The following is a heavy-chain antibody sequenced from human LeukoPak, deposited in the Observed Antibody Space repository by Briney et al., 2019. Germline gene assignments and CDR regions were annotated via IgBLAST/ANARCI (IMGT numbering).Heavy chain of an antibody. CDR2: IVVGSGNT. CDR3: AADLSSDILTGYTNDAFDI. Sequence: SVKVACKASGFTFTSSAVQWVRQARGQRLEWIGWIVVGSGNTNYAQKFQERVTITRDMSTSTAYMELSSLRSEDTAVYYCAADLSSDILTGYTNDAFDIWGQGTMVTVSS. V-gene: IGHV1-58*01. J-gene: IGHJ3*02. CDR1: GFTFTSSA. D-gene: IGHD3-9*01.